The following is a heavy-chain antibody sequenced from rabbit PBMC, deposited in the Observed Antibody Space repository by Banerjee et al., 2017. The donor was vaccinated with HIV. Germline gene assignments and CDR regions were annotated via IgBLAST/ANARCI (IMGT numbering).Heavy chain of an antibody. V-gene: IGHV1S45*01. Sequence: QEQLVESGGGLVQPEGSLTLTCTASGFSFSSTYYMCWVRQAPGKGLEWIACINTSSGNTVYATWAKGRFTISKTSSTTLTLQMTSLTAADTATYFCARDGAGYAGYGYARLWGQGTLVTVS. CDR1: GFSFSSTYY. D-gene: IGHD6-1*01. J-gene: IGHJ4*01. CDR3: ARDGAGYAGYGYARL. CDR2: INTSSGNT.